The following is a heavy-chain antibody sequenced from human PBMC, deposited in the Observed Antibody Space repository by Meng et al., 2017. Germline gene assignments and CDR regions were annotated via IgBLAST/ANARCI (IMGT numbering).Heavy chain of an antibody. J-gene: IGHJ4*02. D-gene: IGHD4-17*01. CDR1: GGSFSGYY. V-gene: IGHV4-34*01. Sequence: VPLLQVGAGLVNPLDIRALTCKAHGGSFSGYYWSWIRQPPGKGLEWIGEINHSGSTNYNPSLKSRGTMSLDTSKNQFSLRLSSVTAADTAVYYCARSHSVTIVAFDYWGQGTLVTVSS. CDR2: INHSGST. CDR3: ARSHSVTIVAFDY.